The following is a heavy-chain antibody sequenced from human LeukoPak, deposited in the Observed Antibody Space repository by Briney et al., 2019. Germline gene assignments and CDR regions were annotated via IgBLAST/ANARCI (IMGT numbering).Heavy chain of an antibody. CDR1: GFIFSSYW. CDR3: ARSRTYGDYGRGLDY. V-gene: IGHV3-74*01. D-gene: IGHD4-17*01. Sequence: GGSLRLSCAVSGFIFSSYWMHWVRQPPGKGLVYIACINKDGISTSYADSVKGRFTISRDNAKNTLYLQMNSLRAEDTAVYYCARSRTYGDYGRGLDYWGQGTPVTVSS. CDR2: INKDGIST. J-gene: IGHJ4*02.